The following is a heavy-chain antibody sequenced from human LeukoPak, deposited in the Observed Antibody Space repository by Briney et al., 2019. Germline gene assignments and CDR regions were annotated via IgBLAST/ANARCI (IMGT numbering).Heavy chain of an antibody. V-gene: IGHV4-34*01. D-gene: IGHD3-22*01. J-gene: IGHJ4*02. CDR1: GGSFSGYY. Sequence: SETLSLTCAVYGGSFSGYYWSWIRQPPGKGLECIGEINHSESTNYNPPLKSRVTIPVDTPKNQFSLKLSSATAADTTVYYCARRGSSGYDYWGQGTLVTVSS. CDR3: ARRGSSGYDY. CDR2: INHSEST.